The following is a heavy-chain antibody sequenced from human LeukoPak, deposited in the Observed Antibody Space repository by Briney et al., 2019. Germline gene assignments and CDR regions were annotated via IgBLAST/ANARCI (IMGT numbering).Heavy chain of an antibody. D-gene: IGHD3-22*01. V-gene: IGHV4-61*02. CDR1: GYSISSGYY. CDR2: IYTSGST. Sequence: SETLSLTCTVSGYSISSGYYWGWIRQPAGKGLEWIGRIYTSGSTNYNPSLKSRVTISVDTSKNQFSLKLSSVTAADTAVYYCAREGDYYDTSGTLDYWGQGTLVTVSS. J-gene: IGHJ4*02. CDR3: AREGDYYDTSGTLDY.